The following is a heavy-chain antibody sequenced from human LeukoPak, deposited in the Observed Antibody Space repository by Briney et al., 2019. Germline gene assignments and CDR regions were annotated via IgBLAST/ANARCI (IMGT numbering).Heavy chain of an antibody. J-gene: IGHJ6*02. D-gene: IGHD6-19*01. Sequence: GGSLRLSCAASGFTLSSYSMNWVRQAPGKGLEWVSSISSSSSYIYYADSVKGRFTISRDNAKNSLYLQMNSLRAEDTAVYYCARAVADYYYYGMDVWGQGTTVTVSS. CDR1: GFTLSSYS. CDR2: ISSSSSYI. V-gene: IGHV3-21*01. CDR3: ARAVADYYYYGMDV.